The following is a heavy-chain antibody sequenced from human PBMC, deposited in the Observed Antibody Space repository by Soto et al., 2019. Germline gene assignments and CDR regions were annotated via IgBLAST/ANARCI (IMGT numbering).Heavy chain of an antibody. CDR1: GYTFTSYY. CDR2: ISPSGGST. Sequence: ASVKVSCKASGYTFTSYYMHWVRQAPGQGLEWMGIISPSGGSTRYAQKFQGRVTMTRDTSTSTVYMELSSLRSEDTAVYYCARGLIYDSSGYYFDYWGQGTLVTVSS. CDR3: ARGLIYDSSGYYFDY. V-gene: IGHV1-46*01. J-gene: IGHJ4*02. D-gene: IGHD3-22*01.